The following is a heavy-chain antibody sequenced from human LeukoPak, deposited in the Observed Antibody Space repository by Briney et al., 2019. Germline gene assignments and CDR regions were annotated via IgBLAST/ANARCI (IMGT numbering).Heavy chain of an antibody. CDR1: GGSINYGYS. D-gene: IGHD6-19*01. V-gene: IGHV4-61*02. CDR3: TRGWSSGGAFDI. J-gene: IGHJ3*02. CDR2: IYISGTT. Sequence: TLSLTCTVSGGSINYGYSWTWIRQPAGKGLEWIGRIYISGTTDYNVSLKSRITISMDTSKNQFSLEMSSVTAADTAIYYCTRGWSSGGAFDIWGQGTVVTVSS.